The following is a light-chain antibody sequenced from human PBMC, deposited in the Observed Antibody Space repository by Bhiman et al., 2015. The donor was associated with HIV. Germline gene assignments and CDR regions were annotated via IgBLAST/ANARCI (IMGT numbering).Light chain of an antibody. CDR1: KLGDKY. CDR3: QAWDGSTEV. J-gene: IGLJ1*01. Sequence: SYELTQPPSVSVSPGQTASISCSGHKLGDKYACWYQHKPGQSPVLVIYQDDKRPSGIPERFSGSNSGNTATLTISGTQAMDEADYYCQAWDGSTEVFGTGTKVTVL. CDR2: QDD. V-gene: IGLV3-1*01.